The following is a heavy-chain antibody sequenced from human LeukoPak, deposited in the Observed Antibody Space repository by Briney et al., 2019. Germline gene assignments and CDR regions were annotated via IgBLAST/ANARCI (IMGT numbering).Heavy chain of an antibody. CDR1: GDSISSYY. Sequence: SETLSLTCTVSGDSISSYYWGWIRQPPGKGLEWIGYIDYSGTTNYNPSLKSRVTISVDTSKNQFSLNLTSVTAADTAVYYCARGTLYSSGWYFDYWGQGTLVTVSS. J-gene: IGHJ4*02. CDR2: IDYSGTT. D-gene: IGHD6-19*01. CDR3: ARGTLYSSGWYFDY. V-gene: IGHV4-59*01.